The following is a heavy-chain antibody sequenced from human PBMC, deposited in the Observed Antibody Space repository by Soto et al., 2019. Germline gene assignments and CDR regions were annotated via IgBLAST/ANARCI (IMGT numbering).Heavy chain of an antibody. Sequence: ASVKVSCKASGYTFTRYGITWVRQAPGQGLEWMGWISADNVKTKYAQKIQGRVTMTTDTSTSTAYVELRSLRSDDTAVYYCARLISGTYSDWFDPWGQGTLVTVS. CDR3: ARLISGTYSDWFDP. J-gene: IGHJ5*02. CDR2: ISADNVKT. V-gene: IGHV1-18*01. CDR1: GYTFTRYG. D-gene: IGHD1-26*01.